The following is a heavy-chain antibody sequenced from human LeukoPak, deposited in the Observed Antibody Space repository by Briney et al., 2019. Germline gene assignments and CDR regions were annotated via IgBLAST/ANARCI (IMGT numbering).Heavy chain of an antibody. CDR3: AGFGYYPY. Sequence: GGSLRLSCAASGFTFSSYGMHWVRQAPGKGLEWVSYFGISGTIIYAESVKGRFTISRDSAKNSLYLEMNSLRVDDTAVYYCAGFGYYPYWGQGTPVTVSS. CDR2: FGISGTI. J-gene: IGHJ4*02. V-gene: IGHV3-48*01. D-gene: IGHD3-22*01. CDR1: GFTFSSYG.